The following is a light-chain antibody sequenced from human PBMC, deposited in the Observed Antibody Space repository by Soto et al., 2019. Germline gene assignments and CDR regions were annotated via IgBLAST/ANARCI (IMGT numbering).Light chain of an antibody. V-gene: IGKV1-5*01. Sequence: DIQMTQSPSTLSASVGDRVTITCRASQSISSWLAWYQQKPGKAPKLLIYDASSLERGVPSRFSGSGSGTEFTLTISSLQPDEFATYYCQQYNSYSQTFGQGTKVEIK. J-gene: IGKJ1*01. CDR3: QQYNSYSQT. CDR2: DAS. CDR1: QSISSW.